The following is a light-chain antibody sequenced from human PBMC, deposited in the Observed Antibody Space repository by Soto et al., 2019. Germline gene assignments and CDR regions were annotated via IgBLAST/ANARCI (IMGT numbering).Light chain of an antibody. CDR1: SSDVGGYQY. CDR2: AVN. CDR3: SSYAGSNNYV. Sequence: QSVLTQPPPASGSPGQSVTISCTGTSSDVGGYQYVSWYQQYPGKAPKLMIYAVNKRPSGVPDRFSGSRSGNTASLTVSGLQAEDGADYYCSSYAGSNNYVFGTGTKVTVL. J-gene: IGLJ1*01. V-gene: IGLV2-8*01.